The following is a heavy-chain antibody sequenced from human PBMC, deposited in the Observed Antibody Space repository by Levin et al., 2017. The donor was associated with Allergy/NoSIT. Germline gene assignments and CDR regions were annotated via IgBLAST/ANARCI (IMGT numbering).Heavy chain of an antibody. D-gene: IGHD4-17*01. CDR2: ISGYNDYT. V-gene: IGHV1-18*01. J-gene: IGHJ3*02. Sequence: PRASVKVSCKASGYTFTSFGIIWVRQAPGQGLEWMGWISGYNDYTNYAQKLQGRVTMTTDTSTSTAYMELRGLRSDDTAVYYCAREPQGQGRSDAFDIWGRGTMVIVSS. CDR3: AREPQGQGRSDAFDI. CDR1: GYTFTSFG.